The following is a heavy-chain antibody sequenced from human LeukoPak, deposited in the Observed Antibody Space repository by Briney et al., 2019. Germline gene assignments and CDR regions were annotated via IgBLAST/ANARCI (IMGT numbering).Heavy chain of an antibody. D-gene: IGHD4-17*01. Sequence: SETLTLTCTVSGGSISSSSFYWGWIRQPPGKGLEWIGSIYNSGSTSYNPSLKSRVTISVDTSRNQFSLKLSSVTAADTALYYCARHPDYGDYSFDYWGQGTLVTVSS. J-gene: IGHJ4*02. CDR3: ARHPDYGDYSFDY. V-gene: IGHV4-39*01. CDR1: GGSISSSSFY. CDR2: IYNSGST.